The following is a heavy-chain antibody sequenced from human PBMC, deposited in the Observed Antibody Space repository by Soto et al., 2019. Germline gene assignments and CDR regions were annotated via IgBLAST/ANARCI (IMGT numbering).Heavy chain of an antibody. CDR2: IYYSGST. J-gene: IGHJ6*02. D-gene: IGHD6-6*01. CDR3: ARDRGSSFPRYYYGMDV. Sequence: SETLSLTCTVSGGSISSYYWSWIRQPPGKGLEWIGYIYYSGSTNYSPSLKSRVTISVDTSKNQFSLKLSSVTAADTAVYYCARDRGSSFPRYYYGMDVWGQGTTVTVSS. V-gene: IGHV4-59*01. CDR1: GGSISSYY.